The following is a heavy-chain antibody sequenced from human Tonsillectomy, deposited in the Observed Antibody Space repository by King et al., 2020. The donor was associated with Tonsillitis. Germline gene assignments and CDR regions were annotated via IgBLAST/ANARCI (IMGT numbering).Heavy chain of an antibody. Sequence: VQLVESGGGLIQPGGSLRLSCAASGFTFSSYSMNWVRQAPGKGLEWVSYISSSSGTIYYADSVKGRFTISRDNAKNSLYLQMNSLRDEDTAVYYCARERGVVVAATRGDYGMDVWGQGTTVTVSS. J-gene: IGHJ6*02. CDR1: GFTFSSYS. V-gene: IGHV3-48*02. CDR3: ARERGVVVAATRGDYGMDV. D-gene: IGHD2-15*01. CDR2: ISSSSGTI.